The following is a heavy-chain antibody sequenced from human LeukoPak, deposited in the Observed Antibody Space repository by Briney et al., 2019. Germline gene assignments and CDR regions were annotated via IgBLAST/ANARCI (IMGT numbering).Heavy chain of an antibody. CDR1: GGSISSSNW. Sequence: PPGTLSLTCAVSGGSISSSNWWSWVRQPPGKGLEWIGEIYHSGGTNYNPSLKSRVTISVDKSKNQFSLKLSSVTAADTAVYYCARHSLRTANSFDIWGQGTMVTVSS. CDR3: ARHSLRTANSFDI. D-gene: IGHD1-1*01. V-gene: IGHV4-4*03. CDR2: IYHSGGT. J-gene: IGHJ3*02.